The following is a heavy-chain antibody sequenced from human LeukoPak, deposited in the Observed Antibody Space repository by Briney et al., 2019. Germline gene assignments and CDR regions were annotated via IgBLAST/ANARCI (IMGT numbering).Heavy chain of an antibody. CDR1: GGTFSSYA. CDR3: ARPPKRVRDGYNWYGMDV. CDR2: IIPIFGIA. D-gene: IGHD5-24*01. V-gene: IGHV1-69*04. J-gene: IGHJ6*02. Sequence: SVRVSCKASGGTFSSYAISWVRQAPGQGLEWMGRIIPIFGIANYAQKFQGRVTITADKSTSTAYMELSSLRSEDTAVYYCARPPKRVRDGYNWYGMDVWGQGTTVTVSS.